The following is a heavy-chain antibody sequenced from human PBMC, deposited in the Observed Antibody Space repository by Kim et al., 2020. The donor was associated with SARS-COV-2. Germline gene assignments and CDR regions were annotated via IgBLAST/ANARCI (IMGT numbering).Heavy chain of an antibody. V-gene: IGHV3-11*04. Sequence: AVKGRFTSARDKAKNSLYLQMNSLGDEDTAGYYCARDLYYYVWGYGMDVWGQGTTVTVSS. D-gene: IGHD3-10*02. J-gene: IGHJ6*02. CDR3: ARDLYYYVWGYGMDV.